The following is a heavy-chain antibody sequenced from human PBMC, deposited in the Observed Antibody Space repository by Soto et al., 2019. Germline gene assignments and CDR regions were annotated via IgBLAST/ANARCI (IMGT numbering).Heavy chain of an antibody. V-gene: IGHV1-69*12. D-gene: IGHD2-2*01. Sequence: QVQLVQSGAEVKKPGSSVKVSCKASGGTFSSYAISWVRQAPGQGLEWMGGIIPIFGTANYAQKFQGRVTIXXDXAXXTAYMELSSLRSEDTAVYYCARGRVPAAPTGYFDYWGQGTLVTVSS. CDR2: IIPIFGTA. J-gene: IGHJ4*02. CDR3: ARGRVPAAPTGYFDY. CDR1: GGTFSSYA.